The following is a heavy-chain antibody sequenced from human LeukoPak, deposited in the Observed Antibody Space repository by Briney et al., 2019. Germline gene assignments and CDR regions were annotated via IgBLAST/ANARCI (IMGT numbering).Heavy chain of an antibody. Sequence: SETLSLTCAVYGGSFSGYYWSWIRQPPGKGLEWIGEINHSGSTNYNPSLESRVTMSVDTSKKQFSLKLTSVTAADTAVYYCAGSKSYYYYYYMDVWGKGTTVTVSS. V-gene: IGHV4-34*01. CDR2: INHSGST. D-gene: IGHD4-11*01. CDR1: GGSFSGYY. CDR3: AGSKSYYYYYYMDV. J-gene: IGHJ6*03.